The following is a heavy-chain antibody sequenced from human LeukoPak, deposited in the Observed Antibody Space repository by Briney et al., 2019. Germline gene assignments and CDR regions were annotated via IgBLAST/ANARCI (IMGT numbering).Heavy chain of an antibody. Sequence: SETLSLTCTVSGGSISSYYWSWIRQPPGKGLEWLGYIYYSGSTNYNPSLKSRVTISVDTSKNQFSLKLSSVTAADTAVYYCARGGAEAYYYYYMDVWGKGTTVTISS. CDR1: GGSISSYY. V-gene: IGHV4-59*01. D-gene: IGHD4/OR15-4a*01. CDR3: ARGGAEAYYYYYMDV. J-gene: IGHJ6*03. CDR2: IYYSGST.